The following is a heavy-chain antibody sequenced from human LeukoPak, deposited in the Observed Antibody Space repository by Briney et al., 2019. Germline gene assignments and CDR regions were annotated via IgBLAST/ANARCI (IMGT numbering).Heavy chain of an antibody. V-gene: IGHV3-30*02. J-gene: IGHJ4*02. CDR2: IRYDGRNK. CDR1: GFTFSSYS. D-gene: IGHD3-22*01. Sequence: GGSLRLSCAASGFTFSSYSMDWVRQAPGKGLEWVGFIRYDGRNKYYADFVKGRFTISRDNSKNTLYLQMNSLRAEDTAVYYCAKRTYYYDSSASACFDYWGQGTLVTVSS. CDR3: AKRTYYYDSSASACFDY.